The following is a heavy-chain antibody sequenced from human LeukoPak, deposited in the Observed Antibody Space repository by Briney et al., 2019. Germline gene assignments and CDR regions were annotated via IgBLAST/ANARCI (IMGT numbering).Heavy chain of an antibody. J-gene: IGHJ3*01. CDR2: ISYDGSNK. CDR3: AKDRGGAYYESSVDV. V-gene: IGHV3-30*18. D-gene: IGHD3-22*01. Sequence: GGSLRLSCAASGFSFSSYGMHWVRQAPGKGLEWVAVISYDGSNKYYADSVKGRFTISRDNSTNTVYLQLNSLRAEDTAVYYCAKDRGGAYYESSVDVWGQGTMVTVSS. CDR1: GFSFSSYG.